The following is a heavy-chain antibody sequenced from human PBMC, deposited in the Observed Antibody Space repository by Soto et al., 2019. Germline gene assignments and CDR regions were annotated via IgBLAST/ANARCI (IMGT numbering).Heavy chain of an antibody. CDR1: GYSFTNYW. CDR3: ARTSAAGKYYYGMDV. J-gene: IGHJ6*02. Sequence: GESLKISCKGSGYSFTNYWIGWVRQKPGKGLEWMGIIYPGDSDTRYSPSFQGQVTISADKSISTAYLQWSSLKASDTAMYYCARTSAAGKYYYGMDVWGQGTTVTVSS. D-gene: IGHD6-13*01. V-gene: IGHV5-51*01. CDR2: IYPGDSDT.